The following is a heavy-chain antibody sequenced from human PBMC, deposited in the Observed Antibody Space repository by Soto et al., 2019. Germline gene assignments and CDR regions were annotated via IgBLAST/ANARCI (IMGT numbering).Heavy chain of an antibody. V-gene: IGHV1-18*04. Sequence: GAPVKASCKASGYTFTSYGISWVQQAPGQGLEWMGWISAYNGNTNYAQKLQGRVTMTTDTSTSTAYMELRSLRSDDTAVYYCARDRLKSSGWNDAFDIWGQGTMVTVSS. D-gene: IGHD6-19*01. CDR1: GYTFTSYG. J-gene: IGHJ3*02. CDR3: ARDRLKSSGWNDAFDI. CDR2: ISAYNGNT.